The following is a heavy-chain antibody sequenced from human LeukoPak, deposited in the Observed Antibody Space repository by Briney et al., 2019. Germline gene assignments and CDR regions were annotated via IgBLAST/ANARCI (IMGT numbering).Heavy chain of an antibody. V-gene: IGHV3-23*01. CDR3: AKDPYSTSYYYFDY. CDR2: ISGSGGST. D-gene: IGHD6-13*01. J-gene: IGHJ4*02. Sequence: PGGSLRLSCAASGFTFSSYAMSWVRQAPGKGLEWVSAISGSGGSTYYADSVKGRFTISRDNSKNTLSLQMNSLRAEDTAVYYCAKDPYSTSYYYFDYWGQGTLVTVSS. CDR1: GFTFSSYA.